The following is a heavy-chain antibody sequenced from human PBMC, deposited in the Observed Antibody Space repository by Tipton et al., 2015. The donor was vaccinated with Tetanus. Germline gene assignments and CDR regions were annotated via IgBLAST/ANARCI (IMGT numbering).Heavy chain of an antibody. J-gene: IGHJ3*02. Sequence: GLVKPSETLSLSCGVSGGSFSGFYWSWIRQPPGKGLEWIGEINHRGGTSYNPSLKSRVTISVDTSKNQFSLKMSSVTAADTAVYYCARWGDASGSTNLYAFDIWGQGTMVSVSS. V-gene: IGHV4-34*01. CDR3: ARWGDASGSTNLYAFDI. D-gene: IGHD3-10*01. CDR2: INHRGGT. CDR1: GGSFSGFY.